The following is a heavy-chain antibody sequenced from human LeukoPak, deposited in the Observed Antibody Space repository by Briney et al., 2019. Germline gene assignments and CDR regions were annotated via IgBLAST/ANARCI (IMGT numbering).Heavy chain of an antibody. D-gene: IGHD2-2*02. CDR1: GFTFSSYA. CDR2: ISGSGGST. Sequence: QTGGSLRLSCAASGFTFSSYAMSWVRQAPGKGLEWVSAISGSGGSTYYADSVKGRFTISRDKSKNTLYLQMNSLRAEDTAVYYCAKDGYCSSTSCYIDFDYWGQGTLVTVSS. CDR3: AKDGYCSSTSCYIDFDY. J-gene: IGHJ4*02. V-gene: IGHV3-23*01.